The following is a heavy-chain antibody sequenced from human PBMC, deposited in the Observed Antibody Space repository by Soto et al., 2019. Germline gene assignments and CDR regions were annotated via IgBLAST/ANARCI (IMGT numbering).Heavy chain of an antibody. CDR2: IVVGSGNT. D-gene: IGHD1-20*01. CDR1: GFTFISSA. J-gene: IGHJ5*02. CDR3: AADPSNWNYWFDP. Sequence: SVKVSCKASGFTFISSAVQWVRQARGQRLEWLGWIVVGSGNTNYAQKFQERVTITSDMSTGTAYMELSSLRSEDTAVYYCAADPSNWNYWFDPWGQGTLLTVAS. V-gene: IGHV1-58*01.